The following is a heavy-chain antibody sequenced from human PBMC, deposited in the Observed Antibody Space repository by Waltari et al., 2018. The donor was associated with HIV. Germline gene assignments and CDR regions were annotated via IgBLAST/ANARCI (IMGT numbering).Heavy chain of an antibody. V-gene: IGHV3-33*01. D-gene: IGHD2-15*01. CDR1: GFPFSSYG. CDR3: ARDRSEGGGYYYYGLDV. J-gene: IGHJ6*02. Sequence: QVQLVESGGGVVQPGRSLRLSCAAPGFPFSSYGMHWVRQAPGKGLEWVAVIWYDGTNKYYADSVKGRFTISRDNSKNTLYLQMNSLRAEDTAVYYCARDRSEGGGYYYYGLDVWGQGTTVTVSS. CDR2: IWYDGTNK.